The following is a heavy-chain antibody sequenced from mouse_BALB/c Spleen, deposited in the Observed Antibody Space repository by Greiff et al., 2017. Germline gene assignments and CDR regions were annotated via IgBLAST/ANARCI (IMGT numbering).Heavy chain of an antibody. CDR1: GFSLTSYG. CDR2: IWAGGST. Sequence: VMLVESGPGLVAPSQSLSITCTVSGFSLTSYGVHWVRQPPGKGLEWLGVIWAGGSTNYNSALMSRLSISKDNSKSQVFLKMNSLQTDDTAMYYCAGPPRYYGSSGFAYWGQGTLVTVSA. V-gene: IGHV2-9*02. CDR3: AGPPRYYGSSGFAY. D-gene: IGHD1-1*01. J-gene: IGHJ3*01.